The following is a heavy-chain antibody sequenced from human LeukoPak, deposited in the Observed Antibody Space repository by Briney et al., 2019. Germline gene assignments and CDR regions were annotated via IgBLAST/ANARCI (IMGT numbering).Heavy chain of an antibody. Sequence: GGSLRLSCAASGSASGFSFSSYEMNWVRQAPGKGLEWVAYIGFGGIIYYEDSVKGRFTISRDNARNSLSLQMNSLRVEDTAVYYCAGHTFTAMCWGQETQVTVSS. D-gene: IGHD5-18*01. V-gene: IGHV3-48*03. CDR3: AGHTFTAMC. CDR1: ASGFSFSSYE. CDR2: IGFGGII. J-gene: IGHJ4*02.